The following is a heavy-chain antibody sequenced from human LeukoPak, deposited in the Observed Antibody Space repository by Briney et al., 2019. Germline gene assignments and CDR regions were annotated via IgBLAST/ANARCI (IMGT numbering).Heavy chain of an antibody. J-gene: IGHJ3*02. Sequence: GASVKVSCKASGYTFTNYAIQWVRQAPGQRLEWMGWINAGNGNTKYSQKFQGRVTFTRDTSAGTAYMELSSLSSEDTAVYYCARHNDRTRGAFDIWGQGTMVTVSS. D-gene: IGHD1-1*01. CDR2: INAGNGNT. CDR3: ARHNDRTRGAFDI. CDR1: GYTFTNYA. V-gene: IGHV1-3*01.